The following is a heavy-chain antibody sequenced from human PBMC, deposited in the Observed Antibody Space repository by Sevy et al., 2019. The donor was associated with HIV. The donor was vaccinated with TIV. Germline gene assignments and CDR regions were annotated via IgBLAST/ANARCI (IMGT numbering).Heavy chain of an antibody. Sequence: GGSLRLSCAASGFTFSSYAMHWVRQAPGKGLEWVAVISYDGSIKYYGDSVNGRFTISRDNSKNTLYLQMNSLRAEDTAVYYCARDRAWESGAFDIWGQGTMVTVSS. J-gene: IGHJ3*02. CDR2: ISYDGSIK. CDR3: ARDRAWESGAFDI. CDR1: GFTFSSYA. V-gene: IGHV3-30-3*01. D-gene: IGHD1-26*01.